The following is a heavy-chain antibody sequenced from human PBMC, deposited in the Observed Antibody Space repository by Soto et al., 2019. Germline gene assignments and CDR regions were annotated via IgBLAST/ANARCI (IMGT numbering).Heavy chain of an antibody. D-gene: IGHD3-3*01. CDR1: GFTFSSYA. CDR2: LSRSGGHT. J-gene: IGHJ4*02. CDR3: AKDNLEGSLPDY. Sequence: GGSLRLSCVASGFTFSSYAMSWVRQAPGKGLEWVSTLSRSGGHTYDADSVKGRFTISRDNSKNSLYLQMNSLRAEDTDVYYCAKDNLEGSLPDYWGQGTLVTVSS. V-gene: IGHV3-23*01.